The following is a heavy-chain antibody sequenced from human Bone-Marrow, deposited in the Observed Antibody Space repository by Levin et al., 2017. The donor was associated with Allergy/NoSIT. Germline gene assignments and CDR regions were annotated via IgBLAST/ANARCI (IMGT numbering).Heavy chain of an antibody. Sequence: GESLKISCVASGFTLGTHWVSWVRQSPGKGLEWVANIKQDGNEKYYVDSVRGRFTISRDNAKNSLYLQMNSLRVEDTAVYYCARIGLFNPSGDPSGDTSGYRYFDYWGQGALVTVS. V-gene: IGHV3-7*01. CDR1: GFTLGTHW. CDR3: ARIGLFNPSGDPSGDTSGYRYFDY. J-gene: IGHJ4*02. D-gene: IGHD3-22*01. CDR2: IKQDGNEK.